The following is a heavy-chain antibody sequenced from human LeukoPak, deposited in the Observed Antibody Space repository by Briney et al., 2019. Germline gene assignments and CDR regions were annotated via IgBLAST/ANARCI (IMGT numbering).Heavy chain of an antibody. CDR2: INHSGST. V-gene: IGHV4-34*01. CDR3: ARATYSGYEYFDY. CDR1: GGSFGGYY. D-gene: IGHD5-12*01. Sequence: KPSETLSLTCAVYGGSFGGYYWSWIRQPPGKGLEWIGEINHSGSTNYNPSLKSRVTISVDTSKNQFSLKLSSVTAADTAVYYCARATYSGYEYFDYWGQGTLVTVSS. J-gene: IGHJ4*02.